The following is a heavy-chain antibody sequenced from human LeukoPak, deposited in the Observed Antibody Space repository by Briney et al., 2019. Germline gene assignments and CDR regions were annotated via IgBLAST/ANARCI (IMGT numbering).Heavy chain of an antibody. V-gene: IGHV3-33*01. CDR1: GFTFRSYG. D-gene: IGHD6-13*01. CDR2: IWYDGSNK. CDR3: AGSPRPSVRKQQQLPRNWFDP. Sequence: PGGSLRLSCAASGFTFRSYGMHWVRQAPGKGLEWVAVIWYDGSNKYYADSVKGRFTISRDNSKNTLYLQMNSLRAEDTAVYYCAGSPRPSVRKQQQLPRNWFDPWGQGTLVTVSS. J-gene: IGHJ5*02.